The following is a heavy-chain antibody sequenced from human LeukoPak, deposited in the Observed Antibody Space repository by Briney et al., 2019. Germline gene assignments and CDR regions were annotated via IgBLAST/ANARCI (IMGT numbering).Heavy chain of an antibody. J-gene: IGHJ4*02. CDR3: AKAYDILTGFFDY. V-gene: IGHV3-23*01. CDR2: ISGSGGST. D-gene: IGHD3-9*01. CDR1: GFTFSSYA. Sequence: GGSLRLSCAASGFTFSSYAMSWVRQAPGKGLEWVSAISGSGGSTYYADSVKGRFTISRDNSKNTLYLQMNRLRAEDTAIYYCAKAYDILTGFFDYWGQGTLVTVSS.